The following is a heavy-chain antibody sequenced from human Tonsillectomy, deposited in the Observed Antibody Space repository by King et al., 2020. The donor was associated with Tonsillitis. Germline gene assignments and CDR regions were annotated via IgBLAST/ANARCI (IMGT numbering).Heavy chain of an antibody. CDR2: IIPSFGPA. D-gene: IGHD7-27*01. Sequence: QLVQSGAEVKKPGSSVKVSCKTSGGTFSSYAFSWVRQAPGQGLEWMGGIIPSFGPAIYAKNFQGRVTIIVDKSTSTTYMELSSLRSEDTAVYYCAREIGDWGDYWGPGTLVTVSS. CDR3: AREIGDWGDY. CDR1: GGTFSSYA. V-gene: IGHV1-69*06. J-gene: IGHJ4*02.